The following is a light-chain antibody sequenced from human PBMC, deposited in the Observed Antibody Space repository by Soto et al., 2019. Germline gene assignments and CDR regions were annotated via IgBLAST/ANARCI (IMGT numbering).Light chain of an antibody. V-gene: IGKV1-27*01. CDR2: AAS. Sequence: DIQMTQSPSSLSASVGDRVTITCRANQDISIYLAWYQHKPGKVPKLLIYAASSLQTGVQSRFSGSGSGTVFTLTISSLQPEDVGTYYCQKYNSAPTTFGQGTRLEIK. CDR3: QKYNSAPTT. CDR1: QDISIY. J-gene: IGKJ2*01.